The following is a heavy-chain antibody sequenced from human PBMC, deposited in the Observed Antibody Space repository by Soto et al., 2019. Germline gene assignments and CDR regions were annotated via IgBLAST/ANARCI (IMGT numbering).Heavy chain of an antibody. CDR2: ISSSSSTI. CDR3: ARNEYYYDSSGYYPDY. CDR1: GFTFSSYS. V-gene: IGHV3-48*02. D-gene: IGHD3-22*01. J-gene: IGHJ4*02. Sequence: PGGSLRLSCAASGFTFSSYSMNWVRQAPGKGLEWVSYISSSSSTIYYADSVKGRFTISRDNAKNSLYLQMNSLRDEDTAVYYCARNEYYYDSSGYYPDYWGQGTLVTVSS.